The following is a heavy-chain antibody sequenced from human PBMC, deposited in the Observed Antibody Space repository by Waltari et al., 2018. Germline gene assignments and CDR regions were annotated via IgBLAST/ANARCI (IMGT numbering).Heavy chain of an antibody. CDR2: IIPIFGTA. Sequence: QVQLVQSGAEVKKPGSSVKVSCKASGGTFSSYAISWVRQAPGQGLEWMGGIIPIFGTANYAQKFQCRVTITADESTSTAYMELSSLRSEDTAVYYCARALVVPAATSFGPLDYWGQGTLVTVSS. D-gene: IGHD2-2*01. V-gene: IGHV1-69*13. J-gene: IGHJ4*02. CDR3: ARALVVPAATSFGPLDY. CDR1: GGTFSSYA.